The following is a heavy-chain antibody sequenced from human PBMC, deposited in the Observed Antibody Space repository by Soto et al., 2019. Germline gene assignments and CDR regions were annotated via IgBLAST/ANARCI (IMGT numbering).Heavy chain of an antibody. Sequence: VVLLESGGGLVQPGGSLRLSCAASGFTFSNSAMSWVRQAPGKGLEWVSAISGRAFAGNTHYLDTVKGRFTISRYTAKNPLYLHMHSLRAEDTAVYYCAKEGGAVAGGGAFHFCGHARALTVPS. CDR3: AKEGGAVAGGGAFHF. V-gene: IGHV3-23*01. J-gene: IGHJ3*01. CDR2: ISGRAFAGNT. CDR1: GFTFSNSA. D-gene: IGHD6-19*01.